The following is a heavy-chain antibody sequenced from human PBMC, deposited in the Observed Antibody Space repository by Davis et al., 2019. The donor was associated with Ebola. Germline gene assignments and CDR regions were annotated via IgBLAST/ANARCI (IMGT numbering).Heavy chain of an antibody. J-gene: IGHJ4*02. D-gene: IGHD6-25*01. V-gene: IGHV1-69*13. CDR2: NIPLFGTT. CDR3: ARGGIMLAANSFFNS. CDR1: GGIFNNYV. Sequence: SVKVSCQTSGGIFNNYVISWVRQAPGQGLEGMGGNIPLFGTTNYAQVFQGRVTITADASSTTVYMDLSSLTSDDTAIYYCARGGIMLAANSFFNSWGQGTLVTVSS.